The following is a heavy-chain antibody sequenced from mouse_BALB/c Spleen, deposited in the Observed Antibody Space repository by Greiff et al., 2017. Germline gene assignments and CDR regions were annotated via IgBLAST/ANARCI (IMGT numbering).Heavy chain of an antibody. V-gene: IGHV1-54*01. CDR2: INPGSGGT. D-gene: IGHD2-1*01. Sequence: QVQLQQSGAELVRPGTSVKVSCKASGYAFTNYLIEWVKQRPGQGLEWIGVINPGSGGTNYNEKFKGKATLTADKSSSTAYMQLSSLTSDDSAVYFCARENYGNYFDYWGQGTTLTVSS. J-gene: IGHJ2*01. CDR1: GYAFTNYL. CDR3: ARENYGNYFDY.